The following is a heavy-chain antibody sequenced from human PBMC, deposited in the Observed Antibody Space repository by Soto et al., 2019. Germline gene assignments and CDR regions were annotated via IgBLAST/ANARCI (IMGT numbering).Heavy chain of an antibody. V-gene: IGHV3-30*18. Sequence: GGSLRLSCAASGFTFSNYGMHWVRQAPGKGLEWVAVISYDGSNKYYAHSVKGRFTISRDNSKNTVYLQMNSLRAEDTAVYYCEKESDSSGWTGWLYFYYGMDVWGQGTTVTVSS. CDR1: GFTFSNYG. CDR3: EKESDSSGWTGWLYFYYGMDV. D-gene: IGHD6-19*01. CDR2: ISYDGSNK. J-gene: IGHJ6*02.